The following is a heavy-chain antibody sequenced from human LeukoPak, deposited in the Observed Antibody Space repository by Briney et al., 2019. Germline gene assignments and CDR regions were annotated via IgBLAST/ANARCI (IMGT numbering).Heavy chain of an antibody. CDR2: ISAYNGNT. CDR3: ARVNSDILTGYFAFDI. CDR1: GYTFTSYG. Sequence: ASVKVSRKASGYTFTSYGISWVRQAPGQGLEWMGWISAYNGNTNYAQKLQGRVTMTTDTSTSTAYMELRSLRSDDTAVYYCARVNSDILTGYFAFDIWGQGTMVTVSS. D-gene: IGHD3-9*01. J-gene: IGHJ3*02. V-gene: IGHV1-18*01.